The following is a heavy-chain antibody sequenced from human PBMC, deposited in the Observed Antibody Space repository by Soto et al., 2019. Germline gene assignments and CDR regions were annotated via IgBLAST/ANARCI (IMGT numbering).Heavy chain of an antibody. CDR2: INPDNGNT. CDR3: ARGIATGQLDP. D-gene: IGHD2-15*01. CDR1: GYTFTRYT. V-gene: IGHV1-3*01. J-gene: IGHJ5*02. Sequence: ASVKVSCKAFGYTFTRYTMNWVRQAPGQRLEWMGWINPDNGNTKSSQKFQDRVIITRDTSASTAYMDLSSLRSEDTAVYYCARGIATGQLDPWGQGTLVTVSS.